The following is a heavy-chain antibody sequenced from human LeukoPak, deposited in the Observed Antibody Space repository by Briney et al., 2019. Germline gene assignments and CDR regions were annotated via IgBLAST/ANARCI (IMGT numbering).Heavy chain of an antibody. CDR2: MNPNSGNT. V-gene: IGHV1-8*01. J-gene: IGHJ3*02. D-gene: IGHD3-10*01. CDR3: AIPFYGSGSYFSDDAFDI. Sequence: ASVKVSCKASGYTFTSYDINWVRQATGQGLEWMGWMNPNSGNTGYAQKFQGRVTMTRNTSISTAYMELSSLRSEDTAVYYCAIPFYGSGSYFSDDAFDIWGQGTMVTVSS. CDR1: GYTFTSYD.